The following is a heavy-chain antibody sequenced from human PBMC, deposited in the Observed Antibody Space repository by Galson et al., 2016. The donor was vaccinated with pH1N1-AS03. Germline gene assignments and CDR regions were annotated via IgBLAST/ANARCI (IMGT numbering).Heavy chain of an antibody. CDR2: NRYYGSSE. CDR3: AKSMGVPGSGYNGVLDF. D-gene: IGHD6-19*01. Sequence: SLRLSCAASGFTLRTYDMHWVRQAPGKGLEWVGINRYYGSSEYYGDSMKGRISISRDNSQNTISLQMNSLRVEDTAVYYCAKSMGVPGSGYNGVLDFWGQGTLVTVSS. J-gene: IGHJ4*02. CDR1: GFTLRTYD. V-gene: IGHV3-30*02.